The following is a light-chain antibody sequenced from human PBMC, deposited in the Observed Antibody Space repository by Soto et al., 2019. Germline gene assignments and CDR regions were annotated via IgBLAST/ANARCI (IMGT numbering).Light chain of an antibody. CDR1: SSNMGTNT. J-gene: IGLJ1*01. CDR2: VND. Sequence: QSVLTQPPSASGTPGQRVTISCFGGSSNMGTNTVSWYQQLPGAAPKVLIYVNDKRPSGVPDRFSGSNSGTSASLTISGLQSEDEADYYCVAWDDNLDAHVFGAGTKSPS. V-gene: IGLV1-44*01. CDR3: VAWDDNLDAHV.